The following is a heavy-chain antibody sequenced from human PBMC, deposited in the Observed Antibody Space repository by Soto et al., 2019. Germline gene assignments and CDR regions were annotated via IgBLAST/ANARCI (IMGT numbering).Heavy chain of an antibody. CDR1: GDSVSSNSAA. CDR2: TYYRSKWYN. CDR3: ARGLNIVVVVAATYYYYMDV. D-gene: IGHD2-15*01. Sequence: SQTLSLTCAISGDSVSSNSAAWNWIRQSPSRGLEWLGRTYYRSKWYNDYAVSVKSRITINPDTSKNQFSLQLNSVTPEDTAVYYCARGLNIVVVVAATYYYYMDVWGKGATVTVSS. V-gene: IGHV6-1*01. J-gene: IGHJ6*03.